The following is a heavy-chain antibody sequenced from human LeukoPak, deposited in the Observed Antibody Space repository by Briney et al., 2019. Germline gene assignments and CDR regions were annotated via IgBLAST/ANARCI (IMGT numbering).Heavy chain of an antibody. CDR2: IIPILGIA. J-gene: IGHJ4*02. V-gene: IGHV1-69*02. CDR1: GGTFSSYT. Sequence: ASVKVSCKASGGTFSSYTISWVRQAPGQGLEWMGRIIPILGIANYAQKFQGRVTITADKSTSTAYMELSSLRSEDTAVYYCAPRDDSSGYYDYWGQGTLVTVSS. CDR3: APRDDSSGYYDY. D-gene: IGHD3-22*01.